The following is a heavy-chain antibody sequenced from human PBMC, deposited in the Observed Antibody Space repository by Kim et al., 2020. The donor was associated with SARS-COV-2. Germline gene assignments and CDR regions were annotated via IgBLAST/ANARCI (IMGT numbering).Heavy chain of an antibody. CDR2: ISAYNGNT. J-gene: IGHJ6*02. CDR3: ASSVGSGSYYYYYGMDV. CDR1: GYTFTSYG. Sequence: ASVKVSCKASGYTFTSYGISWVRQAPGQGLEWMGWISAYNGNTNYAQKLQGRVTMTTDTSTSTAYMELRSLRSDDTAVYYCASSVGSGSYYYYYGMDVWGQGTTVTVSS. D-gene: IGHD1-26*01. V-gene: IGHV1-18*01.